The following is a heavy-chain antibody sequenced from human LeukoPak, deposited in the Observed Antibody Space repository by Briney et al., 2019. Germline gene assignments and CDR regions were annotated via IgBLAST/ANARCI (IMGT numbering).Heavy chain of an antibody. Sequence: GASVKVSCKASGYTYTSYEINWVRQAAGQGLEWMGWVNPNNGNTVYAQRFQGRVTITRSTSISTAYMELSSLTSEDTAVYYCARGGLEWPPYMDVWGKGTTVTVS. CDR1: GYTYTSYE. CDR3: ARGGLEWPPYMDV. D-gene: IGHD3-3*01. J-gene: IGHJ6*03. V-gene: IGHV1-8*03. CDR2: VNPNNGNT.